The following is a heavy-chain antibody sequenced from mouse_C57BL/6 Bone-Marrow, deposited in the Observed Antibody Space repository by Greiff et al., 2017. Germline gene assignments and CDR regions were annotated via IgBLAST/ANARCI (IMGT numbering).Heavy chain of an antibody. Sequence: QVQLQQSGAELARPGASVKLSCKASGYTFTSYGMSWVKQRPGQGLEWIGEIHPRSGNTYYNEKFKGKATLTADKSSSTEYLELRSLTSDDSAVYFCARMYQWYFDVWGTGTTATVAS. V-gene: IGHV1-81*01. J-gene: IGHJ1*03. CDR3: ARMYQWYFDV. CDR1: GYTFTSYG. CDR2: IHPRSGNT.